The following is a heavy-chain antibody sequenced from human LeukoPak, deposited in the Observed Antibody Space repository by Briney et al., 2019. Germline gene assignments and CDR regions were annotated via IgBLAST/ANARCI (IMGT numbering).Heavy chain of an antibody. D-gene: IGHD3-10*01. CDR2: ISSSSSYI. Sequence: GGSLRLSCAASGFTFSSYSMNGVRQAPGKGLEWVSSISSSSSYIYYADSVKGRFTISRDNAKNSLYLQMNSLRAEDTAVYYCARTTYYYGSGSYYECDYWGQGTLVTVSS. V-gene: IGHV3-21*01. J-gene: IGHJ4*02. CDR1: GFTFSSYS. CDR3: ARTTYYYGSGSYYECDY.